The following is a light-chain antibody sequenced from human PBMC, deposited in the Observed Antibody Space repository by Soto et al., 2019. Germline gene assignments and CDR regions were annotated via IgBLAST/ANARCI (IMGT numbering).Light chain of an antibody. CDR2: EVS. V-gene: IGLV2-8*01. Sequence: QSALTQPPSASGSPGQSVTISCTGTSSDVGDYNYVSWYQQHPGKAPKLMIYEVSKRPSGVPYRFSGSKSGNTASLTVSGLQAEDEADYYCTSYAGSNNFVFGTGTKLTVL. CDR3: TSYAGSNNFV. J-gene: IGLJ1*01. CDR1: SSDVGDYNY.